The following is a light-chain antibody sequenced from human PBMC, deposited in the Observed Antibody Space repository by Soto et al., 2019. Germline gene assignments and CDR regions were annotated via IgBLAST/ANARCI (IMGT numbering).Light chain of an antibody. CDR2: DAS. CDR3: QQYNSYSYT. V-gene: IGKV1-5*01. Sequence: DIQMTQSPSTLSASVGDRVTITCRASQSISSWLAWYQQKPGKAPKVLIYDASSLESGVPSRFSGSGSGTEFTLTISSLQPDDFATYYCQQYNSYSYTLGQGTKVDIK. CDR1: QSISSW. J-gene: IGKJ2*01.